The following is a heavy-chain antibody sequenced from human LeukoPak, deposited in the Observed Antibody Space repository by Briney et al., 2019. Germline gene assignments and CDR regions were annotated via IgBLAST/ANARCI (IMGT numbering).Heavy chain of an antibody. CDR3: ARLQLAGGGSGSPSRTDYGMDV. CDR2: IYPGDSYA. D-gene: IGHD3-10*01. Sequence: GESLKISCKGSGYNFTNYWIAWVRQMPGKGLEWIGIIYPGDSYATYSPSFQGQVTISAEKSTSAAYVQWSSLRAWDTAMYYCARLQLAGGGSGSPSRTDYGMDVWGQGTTVTVSS. V-gene: IGHV5-51*01. CDR1: GYNFTNYW. J-gene: IGHJ6*02.